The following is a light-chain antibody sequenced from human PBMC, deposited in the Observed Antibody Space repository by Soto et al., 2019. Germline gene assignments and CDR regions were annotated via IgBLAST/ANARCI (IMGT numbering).Light chain of an antibody. V-gene: IGKV2-30*02. CDR1: QSLVHSDGIAY. Sequence: VVMTQSPLSMPVTLGQPAYISCRSNQSLVHSDGIAYFSWFQQRPGQSPRLLIYNLSNRDSGVPDRFSGSGSGTDFTLRISRVEAEDVGVYYCMQATHWPITFGQGTRLEIK. CDR3: MQATHWPIT. CDR2: NLS. J-gene: IGKJ5*01.